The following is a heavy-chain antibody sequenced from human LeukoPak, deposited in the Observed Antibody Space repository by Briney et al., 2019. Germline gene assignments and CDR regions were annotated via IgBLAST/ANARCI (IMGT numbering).Heavy chain of an antibody. J-gene: IGHJ4*02. CDR3: ARQTGSGLFILP. CDR1: GGSISSSSYY. D-gene: IGHD3/OR15-3a*01. CDR2: IYYTGNT. V-gene: IGHV4-39*01. Sequence: SETLSLTCTVSGGSISSSSYYWGWIRQPPGKGLEWIGSIYYTGNTYYNASLKSQVSISIDTSKNQFSLKLTSVTAADTSVYYCARQTGSGLFILPGGQGTLVTVSS.